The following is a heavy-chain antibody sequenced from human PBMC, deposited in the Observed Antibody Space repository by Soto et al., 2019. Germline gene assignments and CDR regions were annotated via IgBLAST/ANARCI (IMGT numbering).Heavy chain of an antibody. D-gene: IGHD6-13*01. CDR3: ARVCLAAAGEGYFDY. V-gene: IGHV3-23*01. J-gene: IGHJ4*02. Sequence: PGGSLRLSCAASGFTFSSYAMSWVRQAPGKGLEWVSAISGSGGSTYYADSVKGRFTISRDNSKNTLYLQMNSLRVEDTAVYYCARVCLAAAGEGYFDYWGQGTLVTVSS. CDR2: ISGSGGST. CDR1: GFTFSSYA.